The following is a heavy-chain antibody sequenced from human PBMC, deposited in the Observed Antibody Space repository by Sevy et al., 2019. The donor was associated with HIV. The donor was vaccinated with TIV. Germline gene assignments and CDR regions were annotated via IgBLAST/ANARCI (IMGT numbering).Heavy chain of an antibody. D-gene: IGHD3-16*01. CDR2: MRKDGLTT. CDR3: TRETTYYDASGPVPGDI. CDR1: IFTFNIYG. V-gene: IGHV3-30*02. Sequence: GGSLRLSCAASIFTFNIYGMQWVRQAPGKGLEWVAYMRKDGLTTYYADSVKGRFTISRDSSKNTLYLQMNSLRIEDAALYCCTRETTYYDASGPVPGDIRGQGTMVTVSS. J-gene: IGHJ3*02.